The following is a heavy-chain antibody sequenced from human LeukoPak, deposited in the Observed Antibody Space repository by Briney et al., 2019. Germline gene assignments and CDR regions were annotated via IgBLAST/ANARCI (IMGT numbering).Heavy chain of an antibody. CDR2: IYYSGST. CDR3: ARVRITMVRGVRGSNEFDY. CDR1: GGSISSGGYY. Sequence: SETLSLTCTVSGGSISSGGYYWSWIRQHPGKGLEWIGYIYYSGSTYYNPSLKSRVTISVDTSKNQFSLKLSSVTAADMAVYYCARVRITMVRGVRGSNEFDYWGQGTLVTVSS. J-gene: IGHJ4*02. V-gene: IGHV4-31*03. D-gene: IGHD3-10*01.